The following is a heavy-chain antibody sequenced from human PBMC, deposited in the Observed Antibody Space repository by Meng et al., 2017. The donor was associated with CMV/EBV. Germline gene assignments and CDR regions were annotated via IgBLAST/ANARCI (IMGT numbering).Heavy chain of an antibody. CDR1: GFTFSSYW. CDR3: ARPSEGYYYGMDV. V-gene: IGHV3-66*04. D-gene: IGHD2-2*01. Sequence: GESLKISCAASGFTFSSYWMSWVRQAPGKGLEWVSVIYSGGRTYYADSVKGRFTISRDNSKNTLYLQMNSLRAEDTAVYYCARPSEGYYYGMDVWGQGTTVTVSS. J-gene: IGHJ6*02. CDR2: IYSGGRT.